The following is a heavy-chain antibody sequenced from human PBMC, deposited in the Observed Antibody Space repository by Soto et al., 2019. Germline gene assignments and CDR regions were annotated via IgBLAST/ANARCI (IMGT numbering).Heavy chain of an antibody. CDR2: IMPVFHTT. CDR3: ATATISPVSATLYHYGMDV. Sequence: QVQLVQSGAEVKKPGSSVKVSCQASGGTFNNFAFTWVRQVPGQGLEWLGGIMPVFHTTNIAQTFQDRITVIADDFTNTVYMEMTSLRFDDTAVYYCATATISPVSATLYHYGMDVWGQGTTVTVSS. CDR1: GGTFNNFA. D-gene: IGHD6-25*01. V-gene: IGHV1-69*01. J-gene: IGHJ6*02.